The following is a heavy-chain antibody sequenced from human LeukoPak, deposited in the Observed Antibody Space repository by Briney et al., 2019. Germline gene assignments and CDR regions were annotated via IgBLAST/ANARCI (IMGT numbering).Heavy chain of an antibody. CDR1: GFTFSSYS. CDR3: ARDSSGWFYFDY. J-gene: IGHJ4*02. V-gene: IGHV3-21*01. D-gene: IGHD6-19*01. CDR2: ISSSSSYI. Sequence: GGSLRLSCSASGFTFSSYSMNWVRQAPGKGLEWVSSISSSSSYIYYADSVKGRFTISRDNAKNSLYLQMNSLRAEDTAVYYCARDSSGWFYFDYWGQGTLVTVSS.